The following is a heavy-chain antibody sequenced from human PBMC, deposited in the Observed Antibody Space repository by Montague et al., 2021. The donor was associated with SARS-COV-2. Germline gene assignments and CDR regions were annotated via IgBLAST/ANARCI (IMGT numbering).Heavy chain of an antibody. CDR3: ARVHFVSSGWYPDAFDI. CDR1: GGSINSGGYY. V-gene: IGHV4-31*03. J-gene: IGHJ3*02. D-gene: IGHD6-19*01. Sequence: TLSLTCTVSGGSINSGGYYWSWIRQHPGKGLEWIGYIYYSGSTXYNPSLKSRLTISVDTSKNQFSLKLSSVTAADTAVYYCARVHFVSSGWYPDAFDIRGQGTMVTVSS. CDR2: IYYSGST.